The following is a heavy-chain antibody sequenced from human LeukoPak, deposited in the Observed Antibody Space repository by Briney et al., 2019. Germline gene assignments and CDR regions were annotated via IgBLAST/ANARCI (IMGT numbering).Heavy chain of an antibody. CDR3: ARQLRVGTVQGFDP. Sequence: RGESLKISCQGSGYSFTSYWISWVRQMPGKGLEWMGRIDPTDSYTNYRPSFQGHVTISADKSISTVYLHWSSLKASDTAMYYCARQLRVGTVQGFDPWGQGTLVTVSS. J-gene: IGHJ5*02. CDR2: IDPTDSYT. CDR1: GYSFTSYW. D-gene: IGHD4-17*01. V-gene: IGHV5-10-1*01.